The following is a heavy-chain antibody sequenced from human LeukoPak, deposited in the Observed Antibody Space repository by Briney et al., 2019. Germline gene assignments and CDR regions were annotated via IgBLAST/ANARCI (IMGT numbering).Heavy chain of an antibody. Sequence: ASVKVSCKASGYTFTSYYMHWVRQAPGQGLEWMGLINPSGGNTNYAQNFQGRVTMTRDTSTSTVYVGLSSLRSEDTAVYYCARVRDGYNDAYDIWGQGTMVTVPS. CDR1: GYTFTSYY. CDR2: INPSGGNT. J-gene: IGHJ3*02. V-gene: IGHV1-46*01. CDR3: ARVRDGYNDAYDI. D-gene: IGHD5-24*01.